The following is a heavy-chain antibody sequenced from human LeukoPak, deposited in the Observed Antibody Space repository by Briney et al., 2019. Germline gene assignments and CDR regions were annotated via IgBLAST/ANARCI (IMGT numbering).Heavy chain of an antibody. D-gene: IGHD4-23*01. CDR1: GFTFSSYW. Sequence: PGGSLRLSCAASGFTFSSYWMHWVRQAPGKGLVWVSRINSDGSSTSYADSVKGRFTISRDNAKNTLYLQMNSLRAEDTAVYYCARDRRWGWTPNAFDIWGQGTMVTVSS. V-gene: IGHV3-74*01. J-gene: IGHJ3*02. CDR3: ARDRRWGWTPNAFDI. CDR2: INSDGSST.